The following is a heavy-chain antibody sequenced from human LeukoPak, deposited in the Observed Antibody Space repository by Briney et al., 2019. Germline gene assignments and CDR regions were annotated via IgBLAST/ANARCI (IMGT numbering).Heavy chain of an antibody. D-gene: IGHD5-18*01. J-gene: IGHJ4*02. V-gene: IGHV1-69*06. CDR2: IIPIFGTA. CDR1: GGTFSSYA. Sequence: GSSVKFSCKASGGTFSSYAISWVRQAPGQGLEWMGGIIPIFGTANYAQKFQGRVTITADKSTSTAYMELSSLRSEDTAVYYCASARRGYSYGYSDYWGQGTLVTVSS. CDR3: ASARRGYSYGYSDY.